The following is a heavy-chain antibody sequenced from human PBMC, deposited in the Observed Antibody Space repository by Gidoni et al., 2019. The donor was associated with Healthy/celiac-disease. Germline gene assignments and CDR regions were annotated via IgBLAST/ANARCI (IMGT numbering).Heavy chain of an antibody. Sequence: QVQLVQSGAVVKKPGSSVNVSCKASGGTFSSYPISWLRQGTGQGLEWMGGIIPIFGTEKDAQKLQGRVTSTEDESTRRAYMEMRRLRYEDTAVYYCASGRDSVAYYEFWSGDNWGQGTMVTVSS. CDR1: GGTFSSYP. V-gene: IGHV1-69*01. CDR2: IIPIFGTE. CDR3: ASGRDSVAYYEFWSGDN. J-gene: IGHJ4*02. D-gene: IGHD3-3*01.